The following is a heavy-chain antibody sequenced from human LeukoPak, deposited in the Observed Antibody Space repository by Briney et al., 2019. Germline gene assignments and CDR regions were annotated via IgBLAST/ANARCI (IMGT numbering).Heavy chain of an antibody. CDR3: AREGLPAAIIFADY. CDR2: IWYDGSHK. D-gene: IGHD2-2*01. CDR1: GFTFSSYA. V-gene: IGHV3-33*01. J-gene: IGHJ4*02. Sequence: GGSLRLSCAASGFTFSSYAMHWVRQAPGKGLEWVAVIWYDGSHKYYADSVKGRFTISRDNSKNTLYLQMNSLRAEDTAVYYCAREGLPAAIIFADYWGQGTPVTVSS.